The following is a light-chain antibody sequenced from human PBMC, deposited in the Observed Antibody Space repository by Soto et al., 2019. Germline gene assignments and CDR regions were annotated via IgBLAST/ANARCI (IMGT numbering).Light chain of an antibody. CDR2: GTN. Sequence: QPVLTQPPSVSGAPGQRVTISCTESRSNIGAGYDVHWYQQLPGTAPKLLIYGTNNRPSGVPDRFSGSKSGMSASLAITGLQAADEANYYCQSYDNSLSGSRVFGGGTKLTVL. CDR3: QSYDNSLSGSRV. V-gene: IGLV1-40*01. J-gene: IGLJ3*02. CDR1: RSNIGAGYD.